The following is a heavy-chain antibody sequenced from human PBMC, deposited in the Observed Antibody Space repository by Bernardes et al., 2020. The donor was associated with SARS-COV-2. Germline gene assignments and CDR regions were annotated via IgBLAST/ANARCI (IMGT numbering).Heavy chain of an antibody. Sequence: GGSLRLSCAASGFTFSNPWMNWVRKAPGKGLEWVGHIKRKTDGVTTDYAAPVKGRFTISGDDSKNTMYLQMNSLKTEDTAVYYCTTGAEIYYDSSGFSYYFDFWGQGTLVTVSS. CDR1: GFTFSNPW. CDR3: TTGAEIYYDSSGFSYYFDF. J-gene: IGHJ4*02. V-gene: IGHV3-15*07. CDR2: IKRKTDGVTT. D-gene: IGHD3-22*01.